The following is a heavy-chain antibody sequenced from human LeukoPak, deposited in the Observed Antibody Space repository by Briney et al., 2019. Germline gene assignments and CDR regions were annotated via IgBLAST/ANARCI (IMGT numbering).Heavy chain of an antibody. Sequence: PSETLSLTCTVSGGSISSYYWSWIRQPPGKGLEWIGYIYYSGSTNYNPSLKSRVTISVDTSKNQFSLKLSSVTAADTAVYYCASGSALVRSALRYFDWLLPAFYWGQGTLVTVSS. V-gene: IGHV4-59*01. CDR1: GGSISSYY. J-gene: IGHJ4*02. CDR2: IYYSGST. CDR3: ASGSALVRSALRYFDWLLPAFY. D-gene: IGHD3-9*01.